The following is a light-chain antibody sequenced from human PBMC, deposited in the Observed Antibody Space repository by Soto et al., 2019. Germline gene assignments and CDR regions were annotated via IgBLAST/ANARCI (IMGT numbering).Light chain of an antibody. J-gene: IGLJ2*01. CDR1: SSNIGAGYD. V-gene: IGLV1-40*01. Sequence: QSVLTQPPSVSGAPGQRVTISCTGSSSNIGAGYDVHWYQQLPGRAPKLLIYGNTNRPSGVPDRFSGSKSGTSASLVITGLQAEDEADYYCLSFDSSLSVVLGGGTKLTVL. CDR3: LSFDSSLSVV. CDR2: GNT.